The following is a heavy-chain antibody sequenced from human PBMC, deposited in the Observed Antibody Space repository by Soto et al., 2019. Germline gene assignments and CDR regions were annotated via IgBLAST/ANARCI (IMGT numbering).Heavy chain of an antibody. CDR3: AKAGWLGWFDP. J-gene: IGHJ5*02. Sequence: QVQLVQSGAEVKKPGATVKVSCKASGDTFTSYDINWVRQATGQGLEWMGWMNPKNGNTGYAQKFQGRVTMTRNTSITTAYMELSSLRSEDTAVYYCAKAGWLGWFDPWGQGTLVTVSS. D-gene: IGHD1-1*01. CDR2: MNPKNGNT. CDR1: GDTFTSYD. V-gene: IGHV1-8*01.